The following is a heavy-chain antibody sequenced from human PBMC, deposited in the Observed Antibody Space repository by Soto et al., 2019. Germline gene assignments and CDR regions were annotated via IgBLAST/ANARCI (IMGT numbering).Heavy chain of an antibody. J-gene: IGHJ6*02. CDR3: AKDRRELAKYYFYSGMDV. D-gene: IGHD6-13*01. Sequence: PGGSLRLSCAASGFTLSSYHMDWVRQAPGKGLEWVAVISYDGGHKYYADSVKGRFTISRDFSENTLYLQMDSLRVEDMAVYYCAKDRRELAKYYFYSGMDVWGQGTTVTVSS. CDR2: ISYDGGHK. CDR1: GFTLSSYH. V-gene: IGHV3-30*18.